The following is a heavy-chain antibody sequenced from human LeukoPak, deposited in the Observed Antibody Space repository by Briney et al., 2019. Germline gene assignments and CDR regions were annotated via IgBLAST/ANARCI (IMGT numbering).Heavy chain of an antibody. Sequence: PGGSLRLSCAASGFTFDDYAMHWVRQAPGKGLEWVSGISWNSGSIGYADSVKGRFTISRDNAKNSLYLQMNSLRAEDTALYYCAKGWGYFDWLLLSWGQGTLVTVSS. CDR2: ISWNSGSI. D-gene: IGHD3-9*01. V-gene: IGHV3-9*01. CDR3: AKGWGYFDWLLLS. J-gene: IGHJ4*02. CDR1: GFTFDDYA.